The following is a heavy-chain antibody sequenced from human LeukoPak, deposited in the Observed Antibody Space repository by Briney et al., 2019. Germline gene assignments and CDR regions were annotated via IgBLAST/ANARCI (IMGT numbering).Heavy chain of an antibody. Sequence: PGGSLRLSCAASGFTFSSYGMHWVRQAPGKGLEWVAVIWYDRSNEYYADSVKGRFTVSRDNSKNTLYLQMNSLRAEDTAMYYCARDSDYWELLGDAFDIWGQGTMVFVSS. J-gene: IGHJ3*02. CDR2: IWYDRSNE. CDR3: ARDSDYWELLGDAFDI. CDR1: GFTFSSYG. V-gene: IGHV3-33*08. D-gene: IGHD1-26*01.